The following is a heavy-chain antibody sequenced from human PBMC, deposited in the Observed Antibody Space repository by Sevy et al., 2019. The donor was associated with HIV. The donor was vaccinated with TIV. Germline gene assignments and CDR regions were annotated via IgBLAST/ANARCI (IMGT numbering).Heavy chain of an antibody. CDR2: TSYDGSHK. J-gene: IGHJ1*01. CDR3: ARGENDDEFFQY. CDR1: VFIFSNFA. V-gene: IGHV3-30*04. D-gene: IGHD1-26*01. Sequence: GGSLRLSCTVSVFIFSNFATHWVRQAPGKGLEWVAVTSYDGSHKYYADSVKGRFTVSRDNSRNILSLEMSSLTRDDTAVYYCARGENDDEFFQYWGQGTLVTVSS.